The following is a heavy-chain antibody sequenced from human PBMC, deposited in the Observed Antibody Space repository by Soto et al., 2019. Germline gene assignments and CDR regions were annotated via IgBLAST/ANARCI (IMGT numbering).Heavy chain of an antibody. CDR2: IIPIFGTA. Sequence: QVQLVQSGAEVKKPGSSVKVSCKASGGTFSSYAISWVRQAPGQGLEWMGGIIPIFGTANYAQKFQGRVTINADESTSTAYMELSSLRSEDTAVYYCARVWRYQLRPVSYGMDVWGQGTTVTVSS. CDR3: ARVWRYQLRPVSYGMDV. V-gene: IGHV1-69*01. J-gene: IGHJ6*02. D-gene: IGHD2-2*01. CDR1: GGTFSSYA.